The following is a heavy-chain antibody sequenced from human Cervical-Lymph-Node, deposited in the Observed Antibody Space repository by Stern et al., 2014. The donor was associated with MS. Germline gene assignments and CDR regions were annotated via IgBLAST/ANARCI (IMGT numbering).Heavy chain of an antibody. J-gene: IGHJ5*02. CDR1: GGSISSGGYY. CDR3: ARERRTTVTTSYNWFDP. CDR2: IYYSGST. D-gene: IGHD4-17*01. Sequence: QLQLQESGPGLVKPSQTLSLTCTVSGGSISSGGYYWSWIRQHPGKGLEWIGYIYYSGSTYYNPSLKSRVTISVDTSKNQFSLKLSSVTAADTAVYYCARERRTTVTTSYNWFDPWGQGTLVTVSS. V-gene: IGHV4-31*03.